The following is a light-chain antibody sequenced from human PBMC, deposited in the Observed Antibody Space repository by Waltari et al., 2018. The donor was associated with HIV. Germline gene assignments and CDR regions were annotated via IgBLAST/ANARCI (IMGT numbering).Light chain of an antibody. Sequence: QSVLTQPPSVSGALGQRVTISCTGSSTNIGAGQHVHCYQQLPGTAPKLLIYSNIIRPSGVPDRFSASKSGTSASLAITGLRPEDEADYYCQSYDTSLSVNYVFGTGTKVTVL. J-gene: IGLJ1*01. V-gene: IGLV1-40*01. CDR1: STNIGAGQH. CDR2: SNI. CDR3: QSYDTSLSVNYV.